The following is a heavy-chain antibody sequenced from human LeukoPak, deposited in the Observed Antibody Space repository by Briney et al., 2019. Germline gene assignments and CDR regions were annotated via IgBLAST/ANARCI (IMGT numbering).Heavy chain of an antibody. Sequence: GGSLRLSCAASGFTFSSYGMHWVRQAPGKGLEWVAVIWYDGSNKYYADSVKGRFTISRDNAKNTLYLQMNSLRAEDTAVYYCASDPGSTDYWGQGTLVTVSS. J-gene: IGHJ4*02. CDR3: ASDPGSTDY. D-gene: IGHD3-10*01. CDR1: GFTFSSYG. CDR2: IWYDGSNK. V-gene: IGHV3-33*01.